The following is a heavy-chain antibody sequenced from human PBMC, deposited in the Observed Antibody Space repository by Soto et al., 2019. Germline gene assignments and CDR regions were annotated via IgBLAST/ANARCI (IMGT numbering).Heavy chain of an antibody. Sequence: SVKVSCKXSGFTFTSSAVQWVRQARGQRLEWIGWIVVGSGNTNYAQKFQERVTITRDMSTSTAYMELSSLRSEDTAVYYCAADPLTAAGNYWGQGTLVTVSS. J-gene: IGHJ4*02. CDR3: AADPLTAAGNY. D-gene: IGHD6-13*01. CDR2: IVVGSGNT. V-gene: IGHV1-58*01. CDR1: GFTFTSSA.